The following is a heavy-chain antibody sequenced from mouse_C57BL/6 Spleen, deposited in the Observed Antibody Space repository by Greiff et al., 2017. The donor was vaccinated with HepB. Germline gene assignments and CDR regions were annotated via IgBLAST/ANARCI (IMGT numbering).Heavy chain of an antibody. CDR1: GYAFSSSW. Sequence: QVQLKESGPELVKPGASVKISCKASGYAFSSSWMNWVKQRPGKGLEWIGRIYPGDGDTNYNGKFKGKATLTADKSSSTAYMQLSSLTSEDSAVYFCARGITTVAHYYFDYWGQGTTLTVSS. CDR3: ARGITTVAHYYFDY. CDR2: IYPGDGDT. D-gene: IGHD1-1*01. J-gene: IGHJ2*01. V-gene: IGHV1-82*01.